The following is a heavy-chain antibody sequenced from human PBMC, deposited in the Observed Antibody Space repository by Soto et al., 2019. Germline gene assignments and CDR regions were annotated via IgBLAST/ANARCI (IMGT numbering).Heavy chain of an antibody. CDR3: ARKVPIFRSSDWSLGCFDC. D-gene: IGHD3-9*01. Sequence: EVQLLESGGGLVQPGGSLTLSCAASGFSFSSYAMTWVRQAPGKGLERVSSITGSGGSTSYADSVKGRFTISRDNSKNTLYLQLSNLRAEETAIYYCARKVPIFRSSDWSLGCFDCWGQGTLVTVSS. CDR2: ITGSGGST. V-gene: IGHV3-23*01. J-gene: IGHJ4*02. CDR1: GFSFSSYA.